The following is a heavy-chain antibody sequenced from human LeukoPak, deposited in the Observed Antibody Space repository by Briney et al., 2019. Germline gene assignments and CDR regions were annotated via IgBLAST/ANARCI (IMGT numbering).Heavy chain of an antibody. D-gene: IGHD6-19*01. Sequence: SETLSLTCTVSGGSISSYYWSWLRQPPGKGLEWIGYIYYSGSTNYNPSLKSRVTISVDTSKNQFSLKLSSVTAADTAVYYCARHTTSSGWSPFDYWGQGTLVTVSS. CDR2: IYYSGST. J-gene: IGHJ4*02. CDR1: GGSISSYY. CDR3: ARHTTSSGWSPFDY. V-gene: IGHV4-59*08.